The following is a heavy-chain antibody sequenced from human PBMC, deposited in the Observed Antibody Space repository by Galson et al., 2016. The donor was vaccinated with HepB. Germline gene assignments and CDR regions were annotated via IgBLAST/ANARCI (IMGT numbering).Heavy chain of an antibody. J-gene: IGHJ1*01. CDR1: GFTFTTYA. V-gene: IGHV3-30-3*01. D-gene: IGHD2-15*01. CDR3: AREYAAADR. Sequence: SLRLSCAASGFTFTTYAMHWVRQAPGKGLEWVAVISYDGLDKYYGDSVKGRFTISRDNSKDTVHLQMNSLRADDTAVYYCAREYAAADRWGQGTLVTVSS. CDR2: ISYDGLDK.